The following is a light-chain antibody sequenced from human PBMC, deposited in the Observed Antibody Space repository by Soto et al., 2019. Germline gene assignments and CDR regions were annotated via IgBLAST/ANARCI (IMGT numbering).Light chain of an antibody. CDR2: GAS. J-gene: IGKJ1*01. CDR3: QQYNNWPRT. V-gene: IGKV3-15*01. CDR1: QSVSSN. Sequence: EIVRTQSPATLSVSPGERATLSCRASQSVSSNLAWYQQKPGQAPRLLIYGASTRATGIPARFSGSGSGTEFTLTISSLQSEDFEVYYCQQYNNWPRTFGQGTKVEIK.